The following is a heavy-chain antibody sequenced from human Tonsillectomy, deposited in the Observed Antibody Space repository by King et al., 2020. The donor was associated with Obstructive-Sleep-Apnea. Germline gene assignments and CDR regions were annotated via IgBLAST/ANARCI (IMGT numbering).Heavy chain of an antibody. J-gene: IGHJ2*01. V-gene: IGHV3-30-3*01. CDR3: ARPAHPYAAAGEGGNFEL. CDR1: GFTFSIYA. Sequence: VQLVESGGGVVQPGRSLRLSCAASGFTFSIYAMHWVRQAPGKGLEWVAVISYDGSNKYYADSVKGRFTISRDNSKNTLYLQMNSLRHDDTADYYCARPAHPYAAAGEGGNFELWGRGPLVTVSS. CDR2: ISYDGSNK. D-gene: IGHD6-13*01.